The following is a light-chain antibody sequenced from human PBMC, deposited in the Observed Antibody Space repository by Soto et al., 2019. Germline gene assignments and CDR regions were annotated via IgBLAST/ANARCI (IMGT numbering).Light chain of an antibody. V-gene: IGLV2-23*02. CDR1: SSDVGSYDL. CDR2: EVS. J-gene: IGLJ3*02. CDR3: CSYAGSGTLL. Sequence: QSALTQPASVSGSPGQSITISCTGTSSDVGSYDLVSWYQQHPGKAPKLMIYEVSKRPSGISNRFSGSKSANTASLTISGLQAEDEADYYCCSYAGSGTLLFGGGTKVTVL.